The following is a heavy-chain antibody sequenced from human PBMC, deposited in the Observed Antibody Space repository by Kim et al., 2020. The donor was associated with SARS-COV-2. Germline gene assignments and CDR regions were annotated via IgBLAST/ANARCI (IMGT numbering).Heavy chain of an antibody. Sequence: DSVKGRFTISRDNSMNTLNLQLNSRRAEDTAVYYCARATGPYTSSSGIYDYWGQGTLVSVSS. D-gene: IGHD6-6*01. CDR3: ARATGPYTSSSGIYDY. V-gene: IGHV3-30*01. J-gene: IGHJ4*02.